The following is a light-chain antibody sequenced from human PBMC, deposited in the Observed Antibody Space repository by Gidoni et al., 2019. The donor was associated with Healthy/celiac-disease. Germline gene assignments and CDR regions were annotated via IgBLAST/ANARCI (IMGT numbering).Light chain of an antibody. Sequence: AIHLTQSPSPLSASVGDRVTITCRASQGISSSLYWYQQKPGKAPKLLIYDASSLESGVPSRFSGSGSGTDFTLTISSLQPEDFATYYCQQFDNYPRTFGQGTKVEIK. CDR3: QQFDNYPRT. CDR1: QGISSS. CDR2: DAS. V-gene: IGKV1D-13*01. J-gene: IGKJ1*01.